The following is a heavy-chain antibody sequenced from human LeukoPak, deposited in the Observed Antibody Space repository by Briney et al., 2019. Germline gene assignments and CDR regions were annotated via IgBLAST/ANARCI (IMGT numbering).Heavy chain of an antibody. CDR3: ARTPWFGELLVYYYYGMDV. Sequence: SETLSLTCAVYGGSFSGYYWSGIRQPPGKGLEWIGEINHSGSTNYNPSLKSRVTISVDTSKNQFSLKLSSVTAADTAVYYCARTPWFGELLVYYYYGMDVWGKGTTVTVSS. D-gene: IGHD3-10*01. V-gene: IGHV4-34*01. J-gene: IGHJ6*04. CDR1: GGSFSGYY. CDR2: INHSGST.